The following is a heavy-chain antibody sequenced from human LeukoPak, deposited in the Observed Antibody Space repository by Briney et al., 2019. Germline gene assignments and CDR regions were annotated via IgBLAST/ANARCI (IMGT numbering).Heavy chain of an antibody. CDR2: ITSSGSYI. CDR1: GFTFSSYW. V-gene: IGHV3-21*01. D-gene: IGHD2-2*01. Sequence: PGGSLRLSCAASGFTFSSYWMSWVRQAPGKGLEWVSSITSSGSYIYYADSVKGRFTISRDNAKNSLYLQMNSLRAEDTAVYYCARGDGTSPTYYLDYWGQGTLVTVSS. CDR3: ARGDGTSPTYYLDY. J-gene: IGHJ4*02.